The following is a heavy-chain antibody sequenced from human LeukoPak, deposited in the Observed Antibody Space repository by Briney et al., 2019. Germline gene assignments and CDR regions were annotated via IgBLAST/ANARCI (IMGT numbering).Heavy chain of an antibody. CDR2: INPNSGGT. CDR3: ARVVAAAGTSGIFDY. CDR1: GYTFTGYY. V-gene: IGHV1-2*02. Sequence: ASVEVSCKASGYTFTGYYMHWVRQAPGQGLEWMGWINPNSGGTNYAQKFQGRVAMTRDTSISTAYMELSRLRSDDTAVYYCARVVAAAGTSGIFDYWGQGTLVTVSS. D-gene: IGHD6-13*01. J-gene: IGHJ4*02.